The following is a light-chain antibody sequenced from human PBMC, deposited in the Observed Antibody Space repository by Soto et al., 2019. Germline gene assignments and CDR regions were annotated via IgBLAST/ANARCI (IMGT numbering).Light chain of an antibody. J-gene: IGKJ2*01. CDR1: QSVRTY. Sequence: DIQMTQSPSSLSASVGDRVTITCRASQSVRTYLNWYQRKPGKAPKVLIYGASALQSGVPSRFSGSGSGTEFTLTVSSLQPEDFATYYCQQSFTIPYTFGQGTKLEIK. CDR2: GAS. CDR3: QQSFTIPYT. V-gene: IGKV1-39*01.